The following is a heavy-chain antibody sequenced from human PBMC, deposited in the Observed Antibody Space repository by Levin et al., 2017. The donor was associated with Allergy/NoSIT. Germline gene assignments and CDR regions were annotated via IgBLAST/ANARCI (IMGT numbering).Heavy chain of an antibody. CDR1: GFTFSSYG. D-gene: IGHD5-18*01. V-gene: IGHV3-30*03. J-gene: IGHJ4*02. Sequence: GESLKISCAASGFTFSSYGMHWVRQAPGKGLEWVAVISYDGSNKYYADSVKGRFTISRDNSKNTLYLQMNSLRAEDTAVYYCARARPGETAMDHWGQGTLVTVSA. CDR3: ARARPGETAMDH. CDR2: ISYDGSNK.